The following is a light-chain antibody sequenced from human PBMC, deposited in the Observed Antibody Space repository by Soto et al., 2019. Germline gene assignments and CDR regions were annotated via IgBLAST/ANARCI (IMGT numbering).Light chain of an antibody. Sequence: DIQMTQSPSTLSASVGDRVTITCRASQSISSWLAWYQQKPGKAPKLLIYKASSLESGVPSRFSGCGSGTEFNLTISSLQPDDFATYYCQQFNNYPWTFGQGTRVEIK. CDR2: KAS. J-gene: IGKJ1*01. CDR1: QSISSW. V-gene: IGKV1-5*03. CDR3: QQFNNYPWT.